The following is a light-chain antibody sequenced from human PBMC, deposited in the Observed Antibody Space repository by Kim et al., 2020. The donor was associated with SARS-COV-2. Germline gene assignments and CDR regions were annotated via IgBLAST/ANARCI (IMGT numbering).Light chain of an antibody. CDR3: AAWDDSLNGFYV. V-gene: IGLV1-44*01. CDR1: SSNIGSKP. CDR2: SNN. Sequence: HRVTISCSGSSSNIGSKPVDWYQQLPGTAPKLLIYSNNQRPSGVPDRFSGSKSGTSASLAISGLQSEDEADYYCAAWDDSLNGFYVFGTGTKVTVL. J-gene: IGLJ1*01.